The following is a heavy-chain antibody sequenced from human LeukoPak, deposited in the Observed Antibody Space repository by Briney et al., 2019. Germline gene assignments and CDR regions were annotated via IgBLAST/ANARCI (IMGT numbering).Heavy chain of an antibody. CDR2: INHSGST. CDR1: GGSFSGYY. D-gene: IGHD5-24*01. Sequence: PSETLSLTCAVYGGSFSGYYWSWIRQPPGKGLEWIGEINHSGSTNYNPSLKSRVTISVDMSKSQFSLKLSSVTAADTAVYYCARVGMATITNWFDPWGQGTLVTVSS. V-gene: IGHV4-34*01. CDR3: ARVGMATITNWFDP. J-gene: IGHJ5*02.